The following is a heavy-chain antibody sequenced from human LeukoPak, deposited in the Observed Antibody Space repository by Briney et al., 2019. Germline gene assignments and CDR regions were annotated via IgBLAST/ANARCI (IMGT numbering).Heavy chain of an antibody. J-gene: IGHJ6*03. CDR3: AKDQLAYYDILTGRYYFYMDV. CDR1: GFTFSTYY. CDR2: ITTSSSYI. D-gene: IGHD3-9*01. Sequence: PGGSLRLSCAASGFTFSTYYMNWVRQAPGKGLEWVSSITTSSSYIYYADSVKGRFTISRDNAKNSLYLQMNSLRAEDTAVYYCAKDQLAYYDILTGRYYFYMDVWGKGTTVTVSS. V-gene: IGHV3-21*04.